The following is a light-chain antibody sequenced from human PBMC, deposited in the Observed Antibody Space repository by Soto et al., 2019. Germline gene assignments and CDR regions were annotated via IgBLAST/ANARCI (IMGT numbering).Light chain of an antibody. Sequence: QSALTQPASVSGSPGQSITISCTGTSSDVGDYNYVSWYQQHPGKDPKLMIYDVSNRPSGFSNRFSGSKSGNTASLTISGLQAEDEADYYCSSYTSSNTVIFGGGTKLTVL. J-gene: IGLJ2*01. CDR1: SSDVGDYNY. CDR2: DVS. CDR3: SSYTSSNTVI. V-gene: IGLV2-14*01.